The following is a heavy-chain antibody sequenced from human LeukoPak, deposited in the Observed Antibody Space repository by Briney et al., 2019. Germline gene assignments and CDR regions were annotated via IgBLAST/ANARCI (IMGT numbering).Heavy chain of an antibody. CDR2: ISWNSGSI. J-gene: IGHJ4*02. D-gene: IGHD3-10*01. V-gene: IGHV3-9*01. CDR3: SKDTFGREDY. Sequence: GRSLRLSCAASGFTFDDYAMHWVRQAPGKGLEWVSGISWNSGSIGYADSVKGRFTISRDNAMNTLFLQMSSLRVEDTAIYYCSKDTFGREDYWGQGTLVTVSS. CDR1: GFTFDDYA.